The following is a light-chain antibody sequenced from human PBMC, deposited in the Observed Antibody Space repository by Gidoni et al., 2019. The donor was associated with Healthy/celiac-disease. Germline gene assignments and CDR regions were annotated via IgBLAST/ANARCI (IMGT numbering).Light chain of an antibody. V-gene: IGLV3-21*02. Sequence: SYVLPQPPSVSVAPGQTARITWGGNNIGSKRVHWYQQKPGQAPMLVVYDARDRPSGIPARFSGSNSGNTATLTISRVEAWDEADYYCQVWDSSCDHWVFGGGTKLTVL. CDR1: NIGSKR. CDR2: DAR. J-gene: IGLJ3*02. CDR3: QVWDSSCDHWV.